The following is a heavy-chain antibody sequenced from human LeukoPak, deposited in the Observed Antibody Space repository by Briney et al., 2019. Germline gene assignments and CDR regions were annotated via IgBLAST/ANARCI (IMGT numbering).Heavy chain of an antibody. D-gene: IGHD3-22*01. J-gene: IGHJ5*02. CDR3: ARAVRLHYYDSSGYYTVDP. V-gene: IGHV1-2*06. Sequence: ASVKVSCKASGHIFSDYYIIWVRQAPGQGLEWMGRINPTSGDTNSAQKFQGRVTMTRDTSVSTAYMELSRLRSDDTAVYYCARAVRLHYYDSSGYYTVDPWGQGTLVTVSS. CDR2: INPTSGDT. CDR1: GHIFSDYY.